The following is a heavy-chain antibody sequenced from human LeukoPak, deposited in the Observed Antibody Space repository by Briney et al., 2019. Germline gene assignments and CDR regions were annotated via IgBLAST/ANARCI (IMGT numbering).Heavy chain of an antibody. V-gene: IGHV1-2*02. Sequence: ASVKVSCKASGYTFTGYYMHWVRQAPGQGLEWMGWINPNSGGTNYARKFQGRVTMTRDTSISTAYMELSRLRSDDTAVYYCARDHMDTAMVGGFDPWGQGTLVTVSS. J-gene: IGHJ5*02. D-gene: IGHD5-18*01. CDR1: GYTFTGYY. CDR3: ARDHMDTAMVGGFDP. CDR2: INPNSGGT.